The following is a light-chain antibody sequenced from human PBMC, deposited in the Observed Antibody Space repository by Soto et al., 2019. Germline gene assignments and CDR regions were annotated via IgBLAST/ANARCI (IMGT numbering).Light chain of an antibody. CDR3: SSYRTSNAAVV. J-gene: IGLJ2*01. Sequence: QSALTQPASVSGSPGQSIAISCTGTSSDIGDYNYVSWYQQHPGKAPKLIIYDVSDRPSGVSNRFSGSKSGNTASLTISGLQAEDEADYHCSSYRTSNAAVVFGGGTKVTVL. CDR1: SSDIGDYNY. V-gene: IGLV2-14*03. CDR2: DVS.